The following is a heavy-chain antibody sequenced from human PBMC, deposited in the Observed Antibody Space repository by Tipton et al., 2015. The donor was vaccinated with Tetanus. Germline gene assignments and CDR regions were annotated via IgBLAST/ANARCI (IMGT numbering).Heavy chain of an antibody. V-gene: IGHV3-33*01. CDR1: GFTFSSYG. Sequence: SLRLSCAASGFTFSSYGMHWVRQAPGKGLEWVAVIWYDGSNKYYADSVKGRFTISRDNSKNTLYLQMNSLRAEDTAVYYCAGVEVYFYFWNCYPFYWGQGTPGSVSP. CDR2: IWYDGSNK. D-gene: IGHD3-3*01. J-gene: IGHJ4*02. CDR3: AGVEVYFYFWNCYPFY.